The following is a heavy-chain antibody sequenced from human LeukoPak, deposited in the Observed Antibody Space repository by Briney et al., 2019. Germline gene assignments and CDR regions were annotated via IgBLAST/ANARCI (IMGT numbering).Heavy chain of an antibody. CDR3: AKGGRSSSWYLAYFDY. V-gene: IGHV3-23*01. CDR1: GFTFSSYA. Sequence: GGSLRLSCAASGFTFSSYAMSWVRQAPGKGLEWVSAISGSGGSTYYADSVKGRFTISRDNSKNTLYLQMNSLRAEDTAVYYCAKGGRSSSWYLAYFDYWGQGTLVTVSS. CDR2: ISGSGGST. J-gene: IGHJ4*02. D-gene: IGHD6-13*01.